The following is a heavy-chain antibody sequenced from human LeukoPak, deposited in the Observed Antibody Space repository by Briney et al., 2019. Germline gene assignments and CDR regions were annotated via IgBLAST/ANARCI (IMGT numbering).Heavy chain of an antibody. Sequence: GASVKVSCKASGYTFTGYYMHWVRQAPGQGLEWMGIINPSGGSTSYAQKFQGRVTMTRDTSTSTVYMELSSLRSEDTAVYYCARSHDYGDYVLYFDYWGQGTLVTVSS. J-gene: IGHJ4*02. CDR2: INPSGGST. CDR1: GYTFTGYY. V-gene: IGHV1-46*01. D-gene: IGHD4-17*01. CDR3: ARSHDYGDYVLYFDY.